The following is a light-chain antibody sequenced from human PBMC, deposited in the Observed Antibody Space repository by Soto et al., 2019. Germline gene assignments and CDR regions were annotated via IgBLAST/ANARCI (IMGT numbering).Light chain of an antibody. CDR2: AAS. CDR3: QQSYSTLIT. J-gene: IGKJ5*01. Sequence: MPQSPYSLSSSVGDRVPITWPASQSISSDLNWYQQKPGKAPKLLIYAASSLQSGVPSRFSGSGSGTDFTLTISSLQPEDFATYYCQQSYSTLITFGQGTRLEIK. V-gene: IGKV1-39*01. CDR1: QSISSD.